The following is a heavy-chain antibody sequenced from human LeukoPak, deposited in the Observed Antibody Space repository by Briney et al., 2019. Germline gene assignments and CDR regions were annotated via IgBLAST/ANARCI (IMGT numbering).Heavy chain of an antibody. CDR3: ARDLRRDAFDI. CDR2: IYYSGST. CDR1: GGSISSGGYY. V-gene: IGHV4-31*03. Sequence: SETLSLTCTVSGGSISSGGYYWSWIRQHPGKGLEWIGYIYYSGSTYYNPSLKSRVTISVDTSKNRFSLKLSSVTAADTAVYYCARDLRRDAFDIWGQGTMVTVSS. J-gene: IGHJ3*02.